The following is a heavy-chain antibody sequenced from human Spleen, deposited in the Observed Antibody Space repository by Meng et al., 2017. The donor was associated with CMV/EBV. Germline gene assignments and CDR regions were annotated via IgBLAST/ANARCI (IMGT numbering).Heavy chain of an antibody. CDR3: ARATGQCSNGVCHLNSYLTGFDY. Sequence: YYWTWIRQLPGKGLEWTGYIYHGGSTFYNPSLKSRLTMTLDTSKSQLSLELSSVTAADTAMYYCARATGQCSNGVCHLNSYLTGFDYWGQGTLVTVSS. V-gene: IGHV4-31*02. D-gene: IGHD2-8*01. CDR1: YY. J-gene: IGHJ4*02. CDR2: IYHGGST.